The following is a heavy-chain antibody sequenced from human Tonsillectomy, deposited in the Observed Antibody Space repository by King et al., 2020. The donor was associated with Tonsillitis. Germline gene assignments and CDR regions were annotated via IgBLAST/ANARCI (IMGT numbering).Heavy chain of an antibody. J-gene: IGHJ4*02. CDR2: INSDKSST. CDR3: TRGDIVTTTLLDY. D-gene: IGHD5-12*01. CDR1: GFPFSSYW. Sequence: VQLVESGGGLVQPGGSLRLSCAASGFPFSSYWMHWVRQAPGKGLVWVSRINSDKSSTNYADSVKGRFTISRDNAKNTLYLQLNNLRAEDTAVYYCTRGDIVTTTLLDYWGQGTLVTVSS. V-gene: IGHV3-74*01.